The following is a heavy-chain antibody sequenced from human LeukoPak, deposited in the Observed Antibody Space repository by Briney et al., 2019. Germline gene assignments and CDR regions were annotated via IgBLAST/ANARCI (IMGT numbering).Heavy chain of an antibody. D-gene: IGHD3-9*01. CDR1: GFTVSNNY. J-gene: IGHJ4*02. Sequence: PGGSLRLSCAASGFTVSNNYMSWVRQTPGKGLEWVSVIYVGGSAYYADSVKGRFTISGDSSKNTLYLQMNSLRAEDTAVYYCARLKIDGTHFDYWGQGTLVTVSP. V-gene: IGHV3-53*01. CDR2: IYVGGSA. CDR3: ARLKIDGTHFDY.